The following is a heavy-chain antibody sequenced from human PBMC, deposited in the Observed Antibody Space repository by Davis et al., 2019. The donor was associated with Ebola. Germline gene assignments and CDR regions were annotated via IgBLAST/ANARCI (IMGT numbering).Heavy chain of an antibody. D-gene: IGHD3-10*01. V-gene: IGHV4-59*03. CDR2: FYYTGSA. CDR3: SERGSSV. Sequence: PSDTLSLTCTVSGVSISRHYWSWIRPPPGKRLEWIGSFYYTGSAYYNSSLASRATISVDTSKNQFSLKLTSVTAADTAMYYCSERGSSVWGQGTLVTVSS. J-gene: IGHJ4*02. CDR1: GVSISRHY.